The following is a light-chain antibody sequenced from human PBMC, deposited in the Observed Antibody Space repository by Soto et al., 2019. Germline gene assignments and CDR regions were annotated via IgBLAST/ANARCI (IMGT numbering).Light chain of an antibody. CDR2: DVS. Sequence: QSALTQPASVSGSPGQSITISCTGTSSDVGGYNYVSWYQQHPGKAPKLMIYDVSNRPSGVSSRFSGSKSGNTASLTISGLQAEDEADYYCSSYTSSSNWVFGGGTQLTVL. V-gene: IGLV2-14*01. CDR3: SSYTSSSNWV. J-gene: IGLJ3*02. CDR1: SSDVGGYNY.